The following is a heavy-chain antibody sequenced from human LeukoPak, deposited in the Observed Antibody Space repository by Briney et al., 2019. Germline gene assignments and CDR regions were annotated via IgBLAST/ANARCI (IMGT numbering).Heavy chain of an antibody. CDR1: GFTFSGSA. CDR3: TRRCYDSSGSCDYFDY. V-gene: IGHV3-73*01. CDR2: IKTKTNNYAT. Sequence: GGSLRLSCAASGFTFSGSAMHWVRQASGKGLEWVGRIKTKTNNYATAYAASVKGRFTISRDDSKNTAYMQMNSLKTEDTAVYYCTRRCYDSSGSCDYFDYWGQGTLVTVSS. D-gene: IGHD3-22*01. J-gene: IGHJ4*02.